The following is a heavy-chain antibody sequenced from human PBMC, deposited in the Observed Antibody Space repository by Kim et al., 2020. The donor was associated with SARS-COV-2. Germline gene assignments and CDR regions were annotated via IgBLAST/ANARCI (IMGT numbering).Heavy chain of an antibody. Sequence: SSGSTIYYADSVKGRFTISRDNAKNSLYLQMNSLRAEDTAVYYCARDGRYWGQGTLVTVSS. J-gene: IGHJ4*02. V-gene: IGHV3-48*03. CDR3: ARDGRY. CDR2: SSGSTI.